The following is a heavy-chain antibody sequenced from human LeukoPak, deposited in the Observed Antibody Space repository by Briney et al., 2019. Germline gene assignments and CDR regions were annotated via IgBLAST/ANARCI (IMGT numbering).Heavy chain of an antibody. J-gene: IGHJ5*02. D-gene: IGHD2-2*01. CDR1: GYTFTGYY. CDR3: ARGEACSSTSCYYWFDP. V-gene: IGHV1-2*02. CDR2: INPNSGGT. Sequence: ASVKVSCKASGYTFTGYYMHWVRQAPGQGLEWMGWINPNSGGTNYAQKFQGRVTMTRDTSISTAYMELSRLRSDDTAVYYCARGEACSSTSCYYWFDPWSQGTLVTVSS.